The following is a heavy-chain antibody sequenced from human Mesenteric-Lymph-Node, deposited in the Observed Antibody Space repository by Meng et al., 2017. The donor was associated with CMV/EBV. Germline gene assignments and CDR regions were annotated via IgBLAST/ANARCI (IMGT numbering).Heavy chain of an antibody. CDR2: ISWSSGAV. CDR3: ATALFFGVARIDAFDI. CDR1: GFMFDEYG. J-gene: IGHJ3*02. V-gene: IGHV3-9*01. Sequence: SLKISCAASGFMFDEYGMHWVRQAPGKGLEWISAISWSSGAVGYADSVKGRFIVSRDNAKKSLYLEMNGLRVEDTAFYYCATALFFGVARIDAFDIWGQGTMVTVSS. D-gene: IGHD3-3*01.